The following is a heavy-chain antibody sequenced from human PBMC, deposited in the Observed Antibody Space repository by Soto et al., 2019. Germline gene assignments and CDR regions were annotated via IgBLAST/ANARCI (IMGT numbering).Heavy chain of an antibody. J-gene: IGHJ4*02. CDR3: AKACQELTVAGYCFDY. V-gene: IGHV3-23*01. CDR1: GFTFSSYA. Sequence: GGSLRLSCAASGFTFSSYAMTWVRQAPGKGLEWVSSISSSGGSTYYADSGKGRFTISRDNSKNTLSLQMNSLRAEDTAVDYCAKACQELTVAGYCFDYWGQGSLVTVSS. CDR2: ISSSGGST. D-gene: IGHD6-19*01.